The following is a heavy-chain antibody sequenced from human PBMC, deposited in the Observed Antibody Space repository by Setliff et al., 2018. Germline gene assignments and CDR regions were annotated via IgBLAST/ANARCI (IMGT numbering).Heavy chain of an antibody. Sequence: ASVKVSCKASGYTFTGYSMHWVRQAPGQGLEWMGRINPNSGGTNYAQKFQGRVTMTRDTSISTAYMELRSLKSDDTAVYYCARCLPFLSGYERGAFDCWGQGTLVTVSS. J-gene: IGHJ4*02. CDR1: GYTFTGYS. D-gene: IGHD5-12*01. CDR2: INPNSGGT. CDR3: ARCLPFLSGYERGAFDC. V-gene: IGHV1-2*06.